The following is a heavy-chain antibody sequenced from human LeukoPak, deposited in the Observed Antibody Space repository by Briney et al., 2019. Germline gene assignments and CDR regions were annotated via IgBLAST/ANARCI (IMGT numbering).Heavy chain of an antibody. V-gene: IGHV4-30-2*01. Sequence: EASETLSLTCAVSGGSISSGGYSWSWIRQPPGKVLEWIGYIYHSGSTYYNPSLKSRVTISVDRSKNQFSLKLSSVTAADTAVYYCARANGFGELLFDYWGQGTLVTVSS. D-gene: IGHD3-10*01. CDR3: ARANGFGELLFDY. CDR2: IYHSGST. CDR1: GGSISSGGYS. J-gene: IGHJ4*02.